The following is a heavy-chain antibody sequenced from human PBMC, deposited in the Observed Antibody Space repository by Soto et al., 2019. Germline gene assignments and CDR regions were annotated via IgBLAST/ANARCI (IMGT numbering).Heavy chain of an antibody. CDR2: IYYSGTT. J-gene: IGHJ3*02. CDR1: GASVSSATHY. D-gene: IGHD3-9*01. CDR3: ARGGSNDWQVAFDI. Sequence: SETLSLTCTVSGASVSSATHYWNWIRQPPGKPLEWIGYIYYSGTTNYNPSLRSRVTISLDRANDQFSLKLSSVTAADTAVYYCARGGSNDWQVAFDIWGQGTMVTVSS. V-gene: IGHV4-61*01.